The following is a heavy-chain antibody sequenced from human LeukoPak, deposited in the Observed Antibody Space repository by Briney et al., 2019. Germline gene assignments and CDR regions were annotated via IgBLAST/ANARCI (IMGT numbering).Heavy chain of an antibody. CDR3: ARQVRYYYGSGSYYTSYYYYYMDV. Sequence: PSETLSLTCVVSGGSISSLNWWSWVRQPPGKGLEWIGEIYHSGNINSNPSLTSRVTISVDTSKNQFSLKLSSVTAADTAVYYCARQVRYYYGSGSYYTSYYYYYMDVWGKGTTVTISS. CDR1: GGSISSLNW. J-gene: IGHJ6*03. V-gene: IGHV4-4*02. D-gene: IGHD3-10*01. CDR2: IYHSGNI.